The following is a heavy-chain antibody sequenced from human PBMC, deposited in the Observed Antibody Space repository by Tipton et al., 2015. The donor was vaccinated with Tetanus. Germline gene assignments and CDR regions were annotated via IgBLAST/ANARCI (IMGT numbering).Heavy chain of an antibody. CDR3: ARDNGGYDYYYYGMDV. CDR1: GFSFSKYG. Sequence: SLRLSCAASGFSFSKYGLSWVRQAPGRGLEWVSYISSSSSTIYYADSVKGRFTISRGNAKNSLYLQMNSLRDEDTAVYYCARDNGGYDYYYYGMDVWGQGTTVTVSS. J-gene: IGHJ6*02. CDR2: ISSSSSTI. V-gene: IGHV3-48*02. D-gene: IGHD5-12*01.